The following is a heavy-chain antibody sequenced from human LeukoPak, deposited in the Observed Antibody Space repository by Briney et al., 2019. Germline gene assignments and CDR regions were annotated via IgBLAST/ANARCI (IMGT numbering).Heavy chain of an antibody. J-gene: IGHJ4*02. CDR2: ISAYNGNT. Sequence: ASVKVSCKASGYTFTSYGISWVRQAPGQGVEWMGWISAYNGNTNYAQKLQGRVTMTTDTSTSTAYMELRSLRSDDTAVYYCARDRLLFSVYSNPRFDYWGQGTLVTVSS. CDR1: GYTFTSYG. V-gene: IGHV1-18*01. D-gene: IGHD4-11*01. CDR3: ARDRLLFSVYSNPRFDY.